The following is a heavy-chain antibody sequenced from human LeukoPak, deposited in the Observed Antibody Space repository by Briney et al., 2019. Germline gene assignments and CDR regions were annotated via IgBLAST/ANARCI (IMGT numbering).Heavy chain of an antibody. V-gene: IGHV3-48*01. CDR1: GFTFSSYS. CDR2: ISSSSSTI. J-gene: IGHJ3*02. D-gene: IGHD4/OR15-4a*01. CDR3: ARGASQWDAFDI. Sequence: GGSLRLSCAASGFTFSSYSMNWVRQAPGKGLKWVSYISSSSSTIYYADSVKGRFTISRDNAKNSLYLQMNSLRAEDTAVYYCARGASQWDAFDIWGQGTMVTVSS.